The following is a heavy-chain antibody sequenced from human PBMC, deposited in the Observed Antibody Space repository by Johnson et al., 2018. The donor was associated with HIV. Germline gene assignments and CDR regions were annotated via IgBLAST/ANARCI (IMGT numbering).Heavy chain of an antibody. V-gene: IGHV3-30*19. J-gene: IGHJ3*02. CDR2: ISYDGSKK. CDR3: ARGEDYGGNFGALDI. CDR1: RFTFSSYG. Sequence: QVQLVESGGGVVQPGRSLRLSCAASRFTFSSYGMHWVRQAPGKGLKWVAVISYDGSKKYYADSVRGRFTISRDNSKNTLYLQMNSLRDEDTAVYYCARGEDYGGNFGALDIWGQGTMVTVSS. D-gene: IGHD4-23*01.